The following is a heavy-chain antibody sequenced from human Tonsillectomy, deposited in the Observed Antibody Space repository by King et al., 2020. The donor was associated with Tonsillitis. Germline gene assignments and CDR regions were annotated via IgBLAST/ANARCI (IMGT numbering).Heavy chain of an antibody. V-gene: IGHV1-69*04. CDR2: IIPILGIA. CDR1: GGTFSSYA. D-gene: IGHD3-22*01. CDR3: ARNPTLPYDSSGP. Sequence: QLVQSGAEVKKPGSSVKVSCKASGGTFSSYAISWVRQAPGQGLEWMGRIIPILGIANYAQKFQGRVTITADKSTSTAYMELSSLRSEDTAVYYCARNPTLPYDSSGPWGQGTLVTVSS. J-gene: IGHJ5*02.